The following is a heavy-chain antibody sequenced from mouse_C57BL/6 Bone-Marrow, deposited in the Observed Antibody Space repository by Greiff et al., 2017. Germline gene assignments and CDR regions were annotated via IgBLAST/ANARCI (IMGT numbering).Heavy chain of an antibody. CDR1: GFTFSSYA. CDR3: ARGRTIVTYWYCDV. D-gene: IGHD2-5*01. Sequence: EVKLVESGGGLVKPGGSLKLSCAASGFTFSSYAMSWVRQTPEKRLEWVATISDGGSYTYYPGNVKGRFTISRDNAKNNLYLQMSHLKSEDTAMYYGARGRTIVTYWYCDVWGTGTTVTVSS. V-gene: IGHV5-4*03. J-gene: IGHJ1*03. CDR2: ISDGGSYT.